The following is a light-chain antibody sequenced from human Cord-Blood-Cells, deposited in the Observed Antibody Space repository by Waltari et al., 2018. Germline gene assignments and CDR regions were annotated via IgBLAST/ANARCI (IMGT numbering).Light chain of an antibody. V-gene: IGKV3-20*01. CDR1: QSVSSSY. J-gene: IGKJ4*01. Sequence: EIVLTQSPGTLSLSPGERVTLSCRASQSVSSSYLAWYQQKPGQAPRPLIYGASSRATGIPDRFSGSGSGTDFTLTISRLEPEDFAVYYCQQYGSSPTFGGGTKVEIK. CDR2: GAS. CDR3: QQYGSSPT.